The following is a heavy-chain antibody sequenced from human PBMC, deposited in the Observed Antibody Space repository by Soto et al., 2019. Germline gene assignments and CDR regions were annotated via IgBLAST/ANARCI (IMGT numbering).Heavy chain of an antibody. J-gene: IGHJ4*02. D-gene: IGHD3-22*01. CDR3: ARVVDYYDSSGPRYYFDY. CDR1: GFTFSSYS. Sequence: EVQLVESGGGLVKPGGSLRLSCAASGFTFSSYSMNWVRQAPGKGLEWVSSISSSSSYIYYADSVKGRFTISRDNAKNSLYLKMNSLRAEDTAVYYCARVVDYYDSSGPRYYFDYWGQGTLVTVSS. CDR2: ISSSSSYI. V-gene: IGHV3-21*01.